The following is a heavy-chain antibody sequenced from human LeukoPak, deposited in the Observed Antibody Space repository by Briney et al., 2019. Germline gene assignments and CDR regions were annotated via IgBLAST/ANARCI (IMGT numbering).Heavy chain of an antibody. V-gene: IGHV3-30*17. CDR1: RFTFSSYA. D-gene: IGHD3-22*01. CDR3: ASTLPSDSSGYYYVGYFDY. CDR2: ISHDGDSK. J-gene: IGHJ4*02. Sequence: GGSLRLSCAASRFTFSSYAMHWVRQAPGKGLEWVAIISHDGDSKFYADSVKGRFTISRDNSKNTLYLQMNSLRAEDTAVYYCASTLPSDSSGYYYVGYFDYWGQGTLVTVSS.